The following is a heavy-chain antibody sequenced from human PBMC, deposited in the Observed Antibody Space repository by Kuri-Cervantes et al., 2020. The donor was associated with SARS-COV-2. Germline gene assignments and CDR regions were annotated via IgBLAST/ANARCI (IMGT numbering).Heavy chain of an antibody. Sequence: GSLRLSCAISGYSISSGYYWGGIRQPPGKGLEWIGSIYHSGSTYYNPSLKSRVTMSVDTSKNQFSLKLSSVTAADTAVYYCAGRELHSGGFGYWGQGTMVTVSS. D-gene: IGHD2-15*01. CDR2: IYHSGST. V-gene: IGHV4-38-2*01. CDR1: GYSISSGYY. CDR3: AGRELHSGGFGY. J-gene: IGHJ4*02.